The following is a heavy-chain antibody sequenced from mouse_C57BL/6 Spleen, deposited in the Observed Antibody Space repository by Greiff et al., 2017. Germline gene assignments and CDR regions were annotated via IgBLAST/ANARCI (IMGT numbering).Heavy chain of an antibody. CDR3: ASYGYDGAWFAY. Sequence: QVQLQQSGAELVRPGTSVKMSCKASGYTFTNYWLGWAKQRPGHGLEWIGDIYPGGGYTNYNEKFKGKATLTADKSSSTAYMQFSSLTSEDSAIYYCASYGYDGAWFAYWGQGTLVTVSA. V-gene: IGHV1-63*01. CDR2: IYPGGGYT. CDR1: GYTFTNYW. D-gene: IGHD2-2*01. J-gene: IGHJ3*01.